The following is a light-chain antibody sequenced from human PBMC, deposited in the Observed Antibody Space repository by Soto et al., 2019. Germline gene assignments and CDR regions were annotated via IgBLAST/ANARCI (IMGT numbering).Light chain of an antibody. J-gene: IGKJ5*01. CDR2: GAS. Sequence: EIVMTQSPATLSVSPGERATLSCRASQSVSSNLAWYQQKPGQAPRLLIYGASTRATGIPARFSGSGSGTEFTLTISSLQSEDFAVYYCQQYNNWPCTITFGQGTRLEIK. CDR1: QSVSSN. CDR3: QQYNNWPCTIT. V-gene: IGKV3-15*01.